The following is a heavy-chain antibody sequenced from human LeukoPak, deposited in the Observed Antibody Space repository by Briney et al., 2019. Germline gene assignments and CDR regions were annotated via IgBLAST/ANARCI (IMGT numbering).Heavy chain of an antibody. CDR3: ASEQSSSSGQH. D-gene: IGHD6-13*01. V-gene: IGHV3-53*01. CDR2: IYSGGTT. J-gene: IGHJ1*01. CDR1: GFTVSSNY. Sequence: PGGSLRLSCSASGFTVSSNYMSWVRQAPGKGLEWVSVIYSGGTTYYSDSVKGRFTISRDNSKNTLYLQMDSLRAEDTAVYYCASEQSSSSGQHWGQGALVTVSS.